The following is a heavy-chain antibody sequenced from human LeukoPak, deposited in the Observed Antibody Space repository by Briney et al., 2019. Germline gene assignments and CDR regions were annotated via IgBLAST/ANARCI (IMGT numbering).Heavy chain of an antibody. Sequence: SETLSLTCTVSGDSISRGSYSWSWIRQPAGKGLEWIGLIYTSGSPNHNPSLKSRVAISVDTSNNQFSLKLSSVTAADTAVYYCARGRGYSSLWGHGTQVTVSS. D-gene: IGHD5-18*01. CDR2: IYTSGSP. V-gene: IGHV4-61*02. CDR1: GDSISRGSYS. J-gene: IGHJ4*01. CDR3: ARGRGYSSL.